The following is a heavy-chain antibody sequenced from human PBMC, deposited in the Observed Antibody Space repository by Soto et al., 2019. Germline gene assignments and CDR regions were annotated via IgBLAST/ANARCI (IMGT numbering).Heavy chain of an antibody. CDR2: SIPIPGTA. Sequence: QVQLVQSGAEVKKPGSSVKVSCKASGGTFGSYAISWVRQAPGQGLEWMGGSIPIPGTANYAQKFQGRVTSAADESTSTAYMELSSLRSEDTAVYYCARSQGSSTSLEIYYYYYYGMDVWGQGTTVTVSS. V-gene: IGHV1-69*01. CDR3: ARSQGSSTSLEIYYYYYYGMDV. D-gene: IGHD2-2*01. CDR1: GGTFGSYA. J-gene: IGHJ6*02.